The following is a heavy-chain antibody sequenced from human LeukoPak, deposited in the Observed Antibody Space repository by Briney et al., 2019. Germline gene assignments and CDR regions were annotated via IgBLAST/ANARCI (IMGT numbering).Heavy chain of an antibody. CDR2: TRNKAHNYAT. J-gene: IGHJ4*02. CDR1: GFNFSGAA. Sequence: GGSLKLSCAASGFNFSGAAIHWVRQASGKGLEWVGRTRNKAHNYATAYAESVQGRFSISRDESKTTAYLQMNSLKTEDTADYYCTTLNYVWGNYPPDYWGQGTLVTVSS. CDR3: TTLNYVWGNYPPDY. V-gene: IGHV3-73*01. D-gene: IGHD3-16*02.